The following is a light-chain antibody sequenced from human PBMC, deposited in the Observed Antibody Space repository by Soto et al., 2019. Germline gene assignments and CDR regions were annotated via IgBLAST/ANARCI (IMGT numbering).Light chain of an antibody. CDR2: EVS. Sequence: QSALTQPASVSGSPGQSITISCTGTSSDVGSYNYVSWYQHHPGKAPRLLIFEVSNRPSGVSNRFSGSKSGNTASLTISGLQAEDEADYYCTSYTIKTTYVFGTGTKVTVL. J-gene: IGLJ1*01. CDR3: TSYTIKTTYV. CDR1: SSDVGSYNY. V-gene: IGLV2-14*01.